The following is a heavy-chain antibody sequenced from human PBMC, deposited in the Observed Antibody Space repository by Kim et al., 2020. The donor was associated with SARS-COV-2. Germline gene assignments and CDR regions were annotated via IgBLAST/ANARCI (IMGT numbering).Heavy chain of an antibody. D-gene: IGHD4-17*01. V-gene: IGHV5-51*01. CDR1: GYSFTSYW. CDR3: ARFSFNDYWWFDP. CDR2: IYPGDSDT. Sequence: GESLKISCKGSGYSFTSYWIGWVRQMPGKGLEWMGIIYPGDSDTRYSPSFQGQVTISADKSISTAYLQWSSLKASYTAMYYCARFSFNDYWWFDPWGQGTLVTVSS. J-gene: IGHJ5*02.